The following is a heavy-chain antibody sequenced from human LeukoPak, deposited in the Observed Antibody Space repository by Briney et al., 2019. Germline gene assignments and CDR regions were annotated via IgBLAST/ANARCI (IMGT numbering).Heavy chain of an antibody. Sequence: SETLSLTCTVSGYSISSGYYWGWIRQPPGKGLEWIGSIYHSGSTYYNPSLKSRVTISVDTSRNQFSLKLSSVTAADTAVYYCARDGVAVAGLLNWGQGTLVTVSS. CDR2: IYHSGST. V-gene: IGHV4-38-2*02. CDR1: GYSISSGYY. CDR3: ARDGVAVAGLLN. J-gene: IGHJ4*02. D-gene: IGHD6-19*01.